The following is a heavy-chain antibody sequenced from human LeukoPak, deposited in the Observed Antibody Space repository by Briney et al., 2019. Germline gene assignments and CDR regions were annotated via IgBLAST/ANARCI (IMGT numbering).Heavy chain of an antibody. V-gene: IGHV4-39*01. CDR2: IYNSGST. CDR3: AGSHGVDGVFDT. J-gene: IGHJ3*02. Sequence: PSETLSLTCTVSGGSISSSIYYWGWIRQPPGKGLEWIGSIYNSGSTYYNSSLKSRVTISVDTSKDQFSLKLSSVTAADTAVYYCAGSHGVDGVFDTWGQGTMATVSS. CDR1: GGSISSSIYY. D-gene: IGHD2-8*01.